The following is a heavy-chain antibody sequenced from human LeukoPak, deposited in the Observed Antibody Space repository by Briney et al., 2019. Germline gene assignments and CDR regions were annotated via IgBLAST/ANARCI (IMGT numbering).Heavy chain of an antibody. Sequence: PSETLSLTCAVYGGSFSGYYWSWIREPPGKGLEWMGEINHSGSTNHNPSLKSRVTISVDTSKNQFSLKLSSVTAADTAVYYCARGYCSSTSCYTNWFDPWGQGTLVTVSS. CDR1: GGSFSGYY. CDR3: ARGYCSSTSCYTNWFDP. CDR2: INHSGST. V-gene: IGHV4-34*01. J-gene: IGHJ5*02. D-gene: IGHD2-2*02.